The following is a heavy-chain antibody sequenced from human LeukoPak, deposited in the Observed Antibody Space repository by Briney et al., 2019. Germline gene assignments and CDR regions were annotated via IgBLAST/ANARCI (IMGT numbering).Heavy chain of an antibody. J-gene: IGHJ6*03. V-gene: IGHV4-39*01. CDR1: GGSISSSSYY. D-gene: IGHD2-2*01. CDR2: IYYSGST. CDR3: ARGCSSTSCSQSMDV. Sequence: SETLSLTCTVSGGSISSSSYYWGWIRQPPGQGLEWIGSIYYSGSTYYNPSLKSRITISVDTSKNQFSLKLSFVTAADTAVYYCARGCSSTSCSQSMDVWGKGTTVTVSS.